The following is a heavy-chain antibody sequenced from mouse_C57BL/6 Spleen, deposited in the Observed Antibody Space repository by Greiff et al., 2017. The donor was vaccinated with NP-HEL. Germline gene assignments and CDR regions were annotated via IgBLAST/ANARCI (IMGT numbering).Heavy chain of an antibody. Sequence: EVHLVESGGGLVKPGGSLKLSCAASGFTFSSYTMSWVRQTPEKRLEWVATISGGGGNTYYPDSVKGRFTISRDNAKNTLYLQMSSLRSEDTALYYCARYGYDGAWFAYWGQGTLVTVSA. V-gene: IGHV5-9*01. J-gene: IGHJ3*01. CDR3: ARYGYDGAWFAY. CDR2: ISGGGGNT. CDR1: GFTFSSYT. D-gene: IGHD2-2*01.